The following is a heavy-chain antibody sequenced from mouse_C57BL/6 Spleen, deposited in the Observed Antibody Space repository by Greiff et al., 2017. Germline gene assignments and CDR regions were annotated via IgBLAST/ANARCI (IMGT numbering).Heavy chain of an antibody. V-gene: IGHV1-54*01. CDR1: GYAFTNYL. Sequence: QVQLKESGAELVRPGTSVKVSCKASGYAFTNYLIEWVKQRPGQGLEWIGVINPGSGGTNYNEKFKGKATLTADKSSSTAYMQLSSLTSEDSAVYFCARNYGSSYGYYFDYWGQGTTLTVSS. CDR3: ARNYGSSYGYYFDY. CDR2: INPGSGGT. D-gene: IGHD1-1*01. J-gene: IGHJ2*01.